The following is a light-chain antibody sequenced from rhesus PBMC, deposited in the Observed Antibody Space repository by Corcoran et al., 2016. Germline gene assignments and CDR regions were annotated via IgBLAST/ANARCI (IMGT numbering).Light chain of an antibody. CDR2: EAS. V-gene: IGKV3-42*02. CDR1: QSVGSN. CDR3: QQYNNWNS. Sequence: ETVVTQSPATLSLSPGERATLSCRASQSVGSNLAWYQQKPGQAPKLLRDEASRRATGIPDRFSCSGSGTEFTLTISSLEPEDVGVYYCQQYNNWNSFGQGTKVEIK. J-gene: IGKJ2*01.